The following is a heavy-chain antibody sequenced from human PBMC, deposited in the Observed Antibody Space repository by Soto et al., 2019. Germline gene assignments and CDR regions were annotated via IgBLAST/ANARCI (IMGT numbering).Heavy chain of an antibody. Sequence: SETLSLTCTVPGGSISSSSYYWGWIRQPPGKGLEWIGSIYYSGSTYYNPSLKSRVTISVDTSKNQFSLKLSSVTAADTAVYYCARHSVLLWFGGTRNWFDPWGQGTLVTVSS. CDR2: IYYSGST. J-gene: IGHJ5*02. D-gene: IGHD3-10*01. V-gene: IGHV4-39*01. CDR3: ARHSVLLWFGGTRNWFDP. CDR1: GGSISSSSYY.